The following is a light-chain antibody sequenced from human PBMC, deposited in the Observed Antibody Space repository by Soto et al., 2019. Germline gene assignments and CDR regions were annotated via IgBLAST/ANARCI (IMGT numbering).Light chain of an antibody. Sequence: QSVLTQPASVSGSPGQSITISCTGTSSDIGGYQHVSWYQQHPGKAPKLMIYEVSNRPSGVSNRFSGSKSGNTASLTISGLQAEDEADYYCSSYTTSSTQVFGTGTKLTVL. J-gene: IGLJ1*01. V-gene: IGLV2-14*01. CDR2: EVS. CDR1: SSDIGGYQH. CDR3: SSYTTSSTQV.